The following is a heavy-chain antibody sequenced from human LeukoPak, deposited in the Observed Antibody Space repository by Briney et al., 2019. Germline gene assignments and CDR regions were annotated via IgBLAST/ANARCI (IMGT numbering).Heavy chain of an antibody. V-gene: IGHV3-72*01. D-gene: IGHD5-24*01. J-gene: IGHJ3*02. CDR2: SRSKAHSYST. CDR1: GFTFSDHY. CDR3: ARVGRDAYNYAFDI. Sequence: GGSLRLXCAASGFTFSDHYMDWVRQAPGKGLEWVARSRSKAHSYSTAYAASVEGRFTISRDASKDLLYLQMNSLKTEDTAVYYCARVGRDAYNYAFDIWGQGTTVTVSS.